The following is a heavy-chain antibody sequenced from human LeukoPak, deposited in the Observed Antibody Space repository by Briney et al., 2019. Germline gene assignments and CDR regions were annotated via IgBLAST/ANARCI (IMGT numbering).Heavy chain of an antibody. Sequence: SETLSPTCAVSGYSISSGYYWGWIRQPPGKGLEWIGSIYHSGSTCYNPSLKSRVTISVDTSKNQFSLKLSSVTAADTAVYYCASFSSLDSSGWYNAFDIWGQGTMVTVSS. CDR1: GYSISSGYY. J-gene: IGHJ3*02. V-gene: IGHV4-38-2*01. CDR2: IYHSGST. D-gene: IGHD6-19*01. CDR3: ASFSSLDSSGWYNAFDI.